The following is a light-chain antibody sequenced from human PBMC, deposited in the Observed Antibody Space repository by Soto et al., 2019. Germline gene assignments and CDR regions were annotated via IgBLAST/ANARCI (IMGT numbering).Light chain of an antibody. CDR2: EVS. CDR3: SSYTSSSTLLYV. CDR1: SSDVGGYNY. Sequence: QSVLTRPASVSGSPGQSITISCTGTSSDVGGYNYVSWYQQHPGKAPKLMIYEVSNRPSGVSNRFSGSKSGNTASLTISGLQAEDEADYYCSSYTSSSTLLYVFGTGTKLTVL. J-gene: IGLJ1*01. V-gene: IGLV2-14*01.